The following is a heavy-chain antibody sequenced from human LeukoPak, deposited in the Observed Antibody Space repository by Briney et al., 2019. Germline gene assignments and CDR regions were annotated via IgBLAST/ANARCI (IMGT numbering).Heavy chain of an antibody. J-gene: IGHJ4*02. CDR1: GGSISSSSYY. D-gene: IGHD5-18*01. V-gene: IGHV4-39*01. CDR2: IYYSGST. CDR3: ARHKYSYGSKLYYFDY. Sequence: SETLSLTCTVSGGSISSSSYYWGWIGQPPGKGLVWIGSIYYSGSTYYNPSLKSRVTISVDTSKNQFSLKLSSVTAADTAVYYCARHKYSYGSKLYYFDYWGQGTLVTVSS.